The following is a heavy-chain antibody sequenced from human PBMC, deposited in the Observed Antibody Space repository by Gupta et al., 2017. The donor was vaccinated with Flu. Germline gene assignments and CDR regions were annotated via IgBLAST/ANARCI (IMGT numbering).Heavy chain of an antibody. Sequence: GLEWIGYIYYSGSTNYNPSLKSRVTISVDTSKNQFSLKLSSVTAADTAVYYCARRAYDFWSGYSNYYYYMDVWGKGTTVTVSS. D-gene: IGHD3-3*01. V-gene: IGHV4-59*08. J-gene: IGHJ6*03. CDR3: ARRAYDFWSGYSNYYYYMDV. CDR2: IYYSGST.